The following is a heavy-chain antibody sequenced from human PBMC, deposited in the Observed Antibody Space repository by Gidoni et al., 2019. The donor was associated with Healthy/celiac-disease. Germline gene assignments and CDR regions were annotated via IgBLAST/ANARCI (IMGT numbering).Heavy chain of an antibody. CDR2: ISSSGSTI. CDR3: ARYDFWSIDY. V-gene: IGHV3-48*03. Sequence: EVQLVESGGGLVQPGGSLRLSCAAPGFTFSSYEMNWVRQAPGKGLEWVSYISSSGSTIYYADSVKGRFTISRDNAKNSLYLQMNSLRAEDTAVYYCARYDFWSIDYWGQGTLVTVSS. D-gene: IGHD3-3*01. CDR1: GFTFSSYE. J-gene: IGHJ4*02.